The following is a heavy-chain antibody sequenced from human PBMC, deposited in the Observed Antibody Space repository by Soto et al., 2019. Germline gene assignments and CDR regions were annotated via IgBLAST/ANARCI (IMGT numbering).Heavy chain of an antibody. CDR3: WGTSLTGDFDP. CDR2: IKSKTDGGTT. CDR1: GFTFSNAW. J-gene: IGHJ5*02. V-gene: IGHV3-15*01. D-gene: IGHD2-2*01. Sequence: GGSLRLSCAASGFTFSNAWMSWVRQAPGKGLEWVGRIKSKTDGGTTDYAAPVKGRFTISRDDSKNTLYLQMNSLKTEDTAVYYRWGTSLTGDFDPWGQGTLVTVSS.